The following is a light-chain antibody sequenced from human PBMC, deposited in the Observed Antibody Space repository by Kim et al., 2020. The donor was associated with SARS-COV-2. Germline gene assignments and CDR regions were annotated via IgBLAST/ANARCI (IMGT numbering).Light chain of an antibody. V-gene: IGLV3-21*02. CDR1: NIGTKN. J-gene: IGLJ1*01. Sequence: SYELTQPPSVSVAPGQTATITCEGNNIGTKNVHWYRQKPGQAPVLVVYYDSDRASGIPERFSGSKSGNMATLTIGRVEAGDEADYFCQVWDSNTEDFVFG. CDR3: QVWDSNTEDFV. CDR2: YDS.